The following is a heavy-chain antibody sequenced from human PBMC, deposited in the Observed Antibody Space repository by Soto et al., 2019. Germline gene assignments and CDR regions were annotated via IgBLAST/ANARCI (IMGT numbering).Heavy chain of an antibody. CDR3: AVVVVPADIRGYYYGMDV. V-gene: IGHV1-8*01. Sequence: VASVKVSCKASGYTFTSYDINWVRQATGQGLEWMGWMNPNSGNTGYAQKFQGRVTMTRNTSISTAYMELSSLRSEDTAVYYCAVVVVPADIRGYYYGMDVWGQGTTVTVSS. J-gene: IGHJ6*02. D-gene: IGHD2-2*02. CDR1: GYTFTSYD. CDR2: MNPNSGNT.